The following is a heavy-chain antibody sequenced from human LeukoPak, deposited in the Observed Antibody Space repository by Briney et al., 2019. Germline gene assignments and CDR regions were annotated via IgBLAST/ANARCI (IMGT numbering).Heavy chain of an antibody. Sequence: SETLSLTCTVSGGSISSSSYYWGWIRQPPGKGLEWIAYIYYTGTTNYNPSLKSRVTISLDTSKNQFSLKLTSVTAADTAVYYCARSYSGTGYYYYGMDVWGQGTTVTVSS. D-gene: IGHD1-26*01. CDR3: ARSYSGTGYYYYGMDV. V-gene: IGHV4-61*05. J-gene: IGHJ6*02. CDR1: GGSISSSSYY. CDR2: IYYTGTT.